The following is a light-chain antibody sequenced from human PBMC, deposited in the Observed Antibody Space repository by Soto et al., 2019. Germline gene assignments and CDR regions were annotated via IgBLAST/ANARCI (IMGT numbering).Light chain of an antibody. V-gene: IGKV3-15*01. J-gene: IGKJ1*01. Sequence: IVMTQSTATLSVSPGERATLSCRASQSVSSNLAWYQQKPGQAPRLLIYGASTRATDVPARFSGSGSRTEFTLTISSLQSEDFAVYYCQQYNNWPETFGQGTKVDIK. CDR1: QSVSSN. CDR3: QQYNNWPET. CDR2: GAS.